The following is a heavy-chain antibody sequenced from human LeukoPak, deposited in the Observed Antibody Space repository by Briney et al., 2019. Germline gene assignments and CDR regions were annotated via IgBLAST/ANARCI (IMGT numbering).Heavy chain of an antibody. V-gene: IGHV3-30*04. CDR1: GFTFSSYA. CDR2: ISYDGSNK. J-gene: IGHJ4*02. Sequence: GGSLRLSCAASGFTFSSYAMHWVRQAPGKGQEWVAVISYDGSNKHYADSVKGRFTISRDNSKNTLYLQMNSLRAEDTAVYYCARDYGSGSYYTQNWGQGTLVTVSS. CDR3: ARDYGSGSYYTQN. D-gene: IGHD3-10*01.